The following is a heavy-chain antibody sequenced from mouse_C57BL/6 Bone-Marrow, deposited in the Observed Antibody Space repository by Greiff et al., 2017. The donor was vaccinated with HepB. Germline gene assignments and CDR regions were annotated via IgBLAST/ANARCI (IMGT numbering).Heavy chain of an antibody. D-gene: IGHD1-2*01. CDR2: ISYDGSN. V-gene: IGHV3-6*01. J-gene: IGHJ2*01. Sequence: EVKLVESGPGLVKPSQSLSLTCSVTGYSIPSGYYWNWIRQFPGNKLEWMGYISYDGSNNYNPSLKNRISITRDTSKNQFFLKLNSVTTEDTATYYCARDYYGSYFDYWGQGTTLTVSS. CDR3: ARDYYGSYFDY. CDR1: GYSIPSGYY.